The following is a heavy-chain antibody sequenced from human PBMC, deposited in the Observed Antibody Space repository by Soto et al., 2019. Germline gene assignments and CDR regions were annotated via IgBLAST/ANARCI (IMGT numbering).Heavy chain of an antibody. Sequence: ASVKVSCKASGYTFTGYYMHWVRQAPGQGLEWMGWINPNSGGTNYAQKFQGWVTMTRDTSISTAYMELSRLRSDDTAVYYCARVPQSYYYDSSGYAFDIWGQGTMVTVSS. D-gene: IGHD3-22*01. V-gene: IGHV1-2*04. CDR3: ARVPQSYYYDSSGYAFDI. CDR2: INPNSGGT. CDR1: GYTFTGYY. J-gene: IGHJ3*02.